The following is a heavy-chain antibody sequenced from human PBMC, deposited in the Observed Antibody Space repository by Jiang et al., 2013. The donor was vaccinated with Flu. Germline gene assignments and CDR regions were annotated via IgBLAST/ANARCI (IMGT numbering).Heavy chain of an antibody. V-gene: IGHV1-46*03. CDR3: ARERGEMAFDY. CDR1: GYTFTSYY. Sequence: GAEVKKPGASVKVSCKASGYTFTSYYMHWVRQAPGQGLEWMGIINPSGGSTSYAQKFQGRVTMTRDTSTSTVYMELSSLRSDDTALYYCARERGEMAFDYWGQGTLVTVSS. CDR2: INPSGGST. J-gene: IGHJ4*02. D-gene: IGHD5-24*01.